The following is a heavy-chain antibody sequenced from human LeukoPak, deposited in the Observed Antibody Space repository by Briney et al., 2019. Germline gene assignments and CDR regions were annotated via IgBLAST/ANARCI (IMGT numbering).Heavy chain of an antibody. CDR1: GGSISSYY. CDR2: IYYSGST. D-gene: IGHD3-3*01. V-gene: IGHV4-59*01. Sequence: SETLSLTCTVSGGSISSYYWSWTRQPPGKGLEWIGYIYYSGSTNYNPSLKSRVTISVDTSKNQFSLKLSSVTAADTAVYYCARSASYYDFWSGPNWFDPWGQGTLVTVSS. J-gene: IGHJ5*02. CDR3: ARSASYYDFWSGPNWFDP.